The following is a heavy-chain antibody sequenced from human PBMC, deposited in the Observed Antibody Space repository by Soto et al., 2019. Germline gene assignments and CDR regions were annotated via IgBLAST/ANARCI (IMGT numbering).Heavy chain of an antibody. CDR3: ARDRTIFGVAEPLDV. V-gene: IGHV3-33*01. D-gene: IGHD3-3*01. CDR2: IWYDGSNK. J-gene: IGHJ6*02. CDR1: GFTFSSYG. Sequence: PGGSLRLSCAASGFTFSSYGMHWVRQAPGKGLEWVAVIWYDGSNKYYADSVKGRFTISRDNSKNTLYLQMNSLRAEDTAVYYCARDRTIFGVAEPLDVWGQGTTVTVSS.